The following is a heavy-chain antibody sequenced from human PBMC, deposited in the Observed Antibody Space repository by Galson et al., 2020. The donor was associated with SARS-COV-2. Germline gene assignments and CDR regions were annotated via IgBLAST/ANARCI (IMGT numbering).Heavy chain of an antibody. V-gene: IGHV6-1*01. Sequence: PSETLSLTCAISGDSVSSNSAAWNWIRQSPSRGLEWLGRTYYRSKWYNDYAVSVKSRITINPDTSKNQFSLQLNSVTPEDTAVYYCARAGLQQLEQYYYYYYGMDVWGQGTTVTVSS. J-gene: IGHJ6*02. D-gene: IGHD6-13*01. CDR1: GDSVSSNSAA. CDR3: ARAGLQQLEQYYYYYYGMDV. CDR2: TYYRSKWYN.